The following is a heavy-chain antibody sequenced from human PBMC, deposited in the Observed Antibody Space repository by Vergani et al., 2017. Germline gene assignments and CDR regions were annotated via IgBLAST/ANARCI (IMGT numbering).Heavy chain of an antibody. CDR2: IYPGDADT. J-gene: IGHJ3*02. V-gene: IGHV5-51*01. Sequence: EVQLVQSGAEVKKPGESLKISCKGSGYSFTSYWIGWVRQMPGKGLEWMGIIYPGDADTRYSPSFQGQVIISADKSISTAYLQWSSLKASDTAMYYCARGAAAGTVDDAFDIWGQGTMVTVSS. D-gene: IGHD6-13*01. CDR1: GYSFTSYW. CDR3: ARGAAAGTVDDAFDI.